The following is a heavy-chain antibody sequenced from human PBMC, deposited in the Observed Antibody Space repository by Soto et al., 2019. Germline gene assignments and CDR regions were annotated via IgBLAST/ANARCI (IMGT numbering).Heavy chain of an antibody. CDR2: IIPIFGTA. CDR1: GGTFSSYA. V-gene: IGHV1-69*13. Sequence: GAPVKVSCKASGGTFSSYAISWVRQAPGQGLEWMGGIIPIFGTANYAQKFQGRVTITADESTSTAYMELSSLRSEDTAVYYCARVSELSAYFNWFDPWGQGTLVTVSS. D-gene: IGHD3-9*01. CDR3: ARVSELSAYFNWFDP. J-gene: IGHJ5*02.